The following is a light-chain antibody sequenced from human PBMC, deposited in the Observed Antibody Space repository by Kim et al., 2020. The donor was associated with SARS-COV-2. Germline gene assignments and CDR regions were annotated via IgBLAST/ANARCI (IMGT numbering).Light chain of an antibody. Sequence: QLVLTQSPSASASLGPSVKLTCTLSSGHSNYAIAWHQQQPEEGPRYLMKFNSDGSHIKGDGIPDHFSGSSSGAERYLTISSLQSEDEADYYCQTWGTGITVFGGGTKLTVL. CDR3: QTWGTGITV. V-gene: IGLV4-69*01. CDR2: FNSDGSH. J-gene: IGLJ2*01. CDR1: SGHSNYA.